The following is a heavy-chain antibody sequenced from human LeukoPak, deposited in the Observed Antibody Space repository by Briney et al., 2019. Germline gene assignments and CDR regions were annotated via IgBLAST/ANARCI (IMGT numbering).Heavy chain of an antibody. D-gene: IGHD5-12*01. CDR2: ISGSGGST. J-gene: IGHJ4*02. CDR3: AKGGYSGYVGWDYFDY. CDR1: GFTFSSYA. V-gene: IGHV3-23*01. Sequence: GGSLRLSCAASGFTFSSYAMSWVRQAPGKGLEWVSAISGSGGSTYYADSVKGRFTISRDNSKNTLYLQMSSLRAEDTAVYYCAKGGYSGYVGWDYFDYWGQGTLVIVSS.